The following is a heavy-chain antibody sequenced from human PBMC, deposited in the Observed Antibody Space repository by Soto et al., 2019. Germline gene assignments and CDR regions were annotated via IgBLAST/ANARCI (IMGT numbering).Heavy chain of an antibody. Sequence: SLRPCFAASRSTFSSDGLHWDRQAPCRVLELVAVIWDDGINQYYADSVKGRCTISRDNAKNTLYLQMNSLRAEDPAVYHCARDPDLNGSPGMDVWGRGATVIVSS. D-gene: IGHD6-25*01. CDR1: RSTFSSDG. V-gene: IGHV3-33*01. CDR2: IWDDGINQ. J-gene: IGHJ6*01. CDR3: ARDPDLNGSPGMDV.